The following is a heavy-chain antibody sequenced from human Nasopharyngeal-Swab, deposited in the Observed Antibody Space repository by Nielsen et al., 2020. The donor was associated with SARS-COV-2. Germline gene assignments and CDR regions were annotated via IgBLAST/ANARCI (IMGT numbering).Heavy chain of an antibody. J-gene: IGHJ5*02. D-gene: IGHD3-3*01. CDR2: IYPGDSDT. CDR3: ARAFWSGYYMSYNWFDP. V-gene: IGHV5-51*01. Sequence: VRQMPGKGLEWMGIIYPGDSDTRYSPSFQGQVTISADKSISTAYLQWSSLKASDTAMHYCARAFWSGYYMSYNWFDPWGQGTLVTVSS.